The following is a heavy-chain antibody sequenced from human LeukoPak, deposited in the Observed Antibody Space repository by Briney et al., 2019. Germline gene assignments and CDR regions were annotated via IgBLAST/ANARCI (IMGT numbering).Heavy chain of an antibody. CDR1: GFTFSSYS. V-gene: IGHV3-48*01. CDR2: IDSSSGTI. D-gene: IGHD1-26*01. CDR3: ARGRVVGALYFDY. Sequence: QTGGSLRLSCAASGFTFSSYSMNWVRQAPGKGLEWVSYIDSSSGTIYYADSVKGRFTTSRDNAKNPLSLQMNSLRAEDTAVYYCARGRVVGALYFDYWGQGTLVTVSS. J-gene: IGHJ4*02.